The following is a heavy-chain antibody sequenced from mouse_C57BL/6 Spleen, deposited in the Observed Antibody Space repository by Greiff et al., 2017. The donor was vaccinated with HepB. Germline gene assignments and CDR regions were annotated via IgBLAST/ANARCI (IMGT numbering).Heavy chain of an antibody. CDR3: ARDRNYYGSRGWYFDV. Sequence: DVHLVESGPGLVKPSQSLSLTCSVTGYSITSGYYWNWIRQFPGNKLAWMGYISYDGSNNYNPSLKNRISITRDTSKNQFFLKLNSVTTEDTATYYCARDRNYYGSRGWYFDVWGTGTTVTVSS. V-gene: IGHV3-6*01. J-gene: IGHJ1*03. D-gene: IGHD1-1*01. CDR2: ISYDGSN. CDR1: GYSITSGYY.